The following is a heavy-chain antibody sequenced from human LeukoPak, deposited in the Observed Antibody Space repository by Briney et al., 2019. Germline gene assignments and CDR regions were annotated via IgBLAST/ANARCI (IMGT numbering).Heavy chain of an antibody. CDR2: IYYSGST. CDR3: VGGAEAFWSGYPYYFDY. J-gene: IGHJ4*02. D-gene: IGHD3-3*01. CDR1: GGSISSYY. Sequence: SETLSLTCTVSGGSISSYYWSWIRQPPGKGLEWIGYIYYSGSTNYNPSLKSRVTISVDTSKNQFSLKLSSVTAADTAVYYCVGGAEAFWSGYPYYFDYWGQGTLVTVSS. V-gene: IGHV4-59*08.